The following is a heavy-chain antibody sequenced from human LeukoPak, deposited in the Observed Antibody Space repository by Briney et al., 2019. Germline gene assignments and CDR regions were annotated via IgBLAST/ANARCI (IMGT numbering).Heavy chain of an antibody. CDR1: AYTLTELS. CDR2: FDPEDGET. Sequence: ASVTVSFTVSAYTLTELSMHWVRQAPGKGEEWMGGFDPEDGETIYAQKFQGRVTMTEDTSTDTAYMELSSLRSEDTAVYYCATALAYCSGGSCYSGWFDLWGQGTLVTVSS. V-gene: IGHV1-24*01. D-gene: IGHD2-15*01. J-gene: IGHJ5*02. CDR3: ATALAYCSGGSCYSGWFDL.